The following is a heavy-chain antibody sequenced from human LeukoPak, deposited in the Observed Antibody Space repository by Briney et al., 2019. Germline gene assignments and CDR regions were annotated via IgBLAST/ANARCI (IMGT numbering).Heavy chain of an antibody. J-gene: IGHJ4*02. CDR1: GGSISSYY. Sequence: SETLSLTCTVSGGSISSYYWSWIRQPPGKGLEWIGYIYYSGSTNYNPSLKSRVTISVDTSKNQFSLKLGSVTAADTAVYYCARVGRDYGDYYFDYWGQGTLVTVSS. D-gene: IGHD4-17*01. CDR3: ARVGRDYGDYYFDY. CDR2: IYYSGST. V-gene: IGHV4-59*01.